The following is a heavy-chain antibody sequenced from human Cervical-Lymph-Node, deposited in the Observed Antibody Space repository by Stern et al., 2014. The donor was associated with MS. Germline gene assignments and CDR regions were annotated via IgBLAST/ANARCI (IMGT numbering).Heavy chain of an antibody. V-gene: IGHV3-9*01. Sequence: EVQLEESGGGLVQPGRSLRLSCAAAGFAFDDYAMHWVRQAPGTGLERVSGIRWRGTKIGYADSVKGRFTISRDNAKNSLFLQMNNLRAEDTALYYCATANYEFGYYGMDVWGQGTAVTVS. D-gene: IGHD3-3*01. CDR3: ATANYEFGYYGMDV. J-gene: IGHJ6*02. CDR1: GFAFDDYA. CDR2: IRWRGTKI.